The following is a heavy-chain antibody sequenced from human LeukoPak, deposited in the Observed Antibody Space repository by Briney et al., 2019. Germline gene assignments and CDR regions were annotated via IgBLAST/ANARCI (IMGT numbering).Heavy chain of an antibody. J-gene: IGHJ4*02. D-gene: IGHD6-13*01. CDR2: ISGSGGST. V-gene: IGHV3-23*01. CDR1: GFTFSIYA. Sequence: PGGSLRLSCAASGFTFSIYAMSWVRQAPGKGLEWVSAISGSGGSTYYADSVKGRFTISRDNSKNTLYLQMNSLRVEDTAIYYCAKARYSSSWYHFDYWGQGTLVTVSS. CDR3: AKARYSSSWYHFDY.